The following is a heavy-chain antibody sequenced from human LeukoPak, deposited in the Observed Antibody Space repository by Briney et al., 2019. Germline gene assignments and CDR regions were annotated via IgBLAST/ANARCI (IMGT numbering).Heavy chain of an antibody. CDR2: IIPVFGTA. Sequence: SVKVSCKASGGTFSSYAISWVRQAPGQGLEWMGGIIPVFGTANYAQKFQGRVTITADESTSTAYMELSSLRSEDTAVYYCAREGAAAGRLNYYYGMDVWGQGTTVTVSS. V-gene: IGHV1-69*13. D-gene: IGHD6-13*01. CDR3: AREGAAAGRLNYYYGMDV. CDR1: GGTFSSYA. J-gene: IGHJ6*02.